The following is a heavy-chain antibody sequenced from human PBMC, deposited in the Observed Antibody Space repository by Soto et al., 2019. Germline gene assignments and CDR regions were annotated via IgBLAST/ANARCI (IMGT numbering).Heavy chain of an antibody. CDR3: GRSFGVAAAGPFAY. J-gene: IGHJ4*02. Sequence: PSETLSLTCTVSGGSISSGGYYWSWIRQHPGKGLEWIGYIYYSGSTYYNPSLKSRVTISVDTSKNQFSLKLSSVTAADTAVYYWGRSFGVAAAGPFAYWGQETLVTVSS. CDR1: GGSISSGGYY. V-gene: IGHV4-31*03. D-gene: IGHD6-25*01. CDR2: IYYSGST.